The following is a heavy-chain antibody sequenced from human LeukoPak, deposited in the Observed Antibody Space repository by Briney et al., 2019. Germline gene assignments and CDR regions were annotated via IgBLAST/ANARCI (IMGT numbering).Heavy chain of an antibody. Sequence: SETLSLTCAVYGGSFSGYYWSWIRQPPGKGLEWIGEINHSGSTNYNPSLKSRVTISVDTSKNQFSLKLSSVTAADTAVYYCARVTWFGELWTPIFDYWGQGTLVTVSS. J-gene: IGHJ4*02. D-gene: IGHD3-10*01. V-gene: IGHV4-34*01. CDR1: GGSFSGYY. CDR3: ARVTWFGELWTPIFDY. CDR2: INHSGST.